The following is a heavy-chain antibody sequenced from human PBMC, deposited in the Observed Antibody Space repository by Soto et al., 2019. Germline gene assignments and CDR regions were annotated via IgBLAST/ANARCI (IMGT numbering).Heavy chain of an antibody. CDR1: GFTFSSYA. J-gene: IGHJ4*02. V-gene: IGHV3-23*01. CDR2: LYGSGRGI. Sequence: GGSLRLSCAASGFTFSSYAMIWARQPPGRGLEWVSGLYGSGRGIFYADSVKGRFTIFRDNSDNSVHLQMNSLRVEDTAVYYCAKDAVSGDGVWLVAHWGQGTVVTVSS. D-gene: IGHD4-17*01. CDR3: AKDAVSGDGVWLVAH.